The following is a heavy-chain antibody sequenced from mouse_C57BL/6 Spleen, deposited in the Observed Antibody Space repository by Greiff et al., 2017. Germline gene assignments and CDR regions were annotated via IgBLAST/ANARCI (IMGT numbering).Heavy chain of an antibody. Sequence: QVQLQQPGAELVRPGSSVKLSCKASGYTFTSYWMHWVKQRPIQGLEWIGNIDPSDSETHYNQQFKDKATLTVDKSSSTAYMQRSSLTSVDSAVYYCAREGFLHLDYWGQGTTLTGSS. CDR1: GYTFTSYW. J-gene: IGHJ2*01. CDR3: AREGFLHLDY. CDR2: IDPSDSET. V-gene: IGHV1-52*01.